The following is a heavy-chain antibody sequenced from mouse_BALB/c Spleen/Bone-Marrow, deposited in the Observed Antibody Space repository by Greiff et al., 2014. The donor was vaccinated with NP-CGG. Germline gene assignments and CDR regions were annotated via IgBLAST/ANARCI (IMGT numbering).Heavy chain of an antibody. Sequence: QVQLQQSGAGLVKPGASVKLSCRASGYTLTEYIIHWVKQRSGQGLEWIGWFYPGSGSIKYNEKFKDKATLTADKSSSTVYMEPSRLTSEDSAVYFCARHESYGNYLYFDVWGAGTTVTVSS. J-gene: IGHJ1*01. CDR2: FYPGSGSI. V-gene: IGHV1-62-2*01. CDR1: GYTLTEYI. CDR3: ARHESYGNYLYFDV. D-gene: IGHD2-10*02.